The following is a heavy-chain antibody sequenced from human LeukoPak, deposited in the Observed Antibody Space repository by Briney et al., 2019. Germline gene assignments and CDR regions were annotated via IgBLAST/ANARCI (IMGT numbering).Heavy chain of an antibody. CDR3: AKDRSSSWAIDY. Sequence: GGSLRLSCAASGFTFRSYGKHWVRQAPGKGLEWVAVISYDGSNKYSADSVKGRFSISRDNSKNTVYLQMNSLRAEDMAVYYCAKDRSSSWAIDYWGQGTLVTVSS. CDR1: GFTFRSYG. V-gene: IGHV3-30*18. CDR2: ISYDGSNK. J-gene: IGHJ4*02. D-gene: IGHD6-13*01.